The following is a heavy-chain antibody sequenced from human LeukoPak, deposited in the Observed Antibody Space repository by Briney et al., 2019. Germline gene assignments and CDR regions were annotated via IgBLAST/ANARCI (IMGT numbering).Heavy chain of an antibody. CDR3: AREIVVVPAPYNWFDP. D-gene: IGHD2-2*01. Sequence: SVKVSCKASGGTFSSYAISWVRQAPGQGLEWMGGIIPIFGTANYAQKFQGRVTITADESTSTAYMELSSLRSEDTAVYYCAREIVVVPAPYNWFDPWGQGTLVTVSS. V-gene: IGHV1-69*13. CDR2: IIPIFGTA. CDR1: GGTFSSYA. J-gene: IGHJ5*02.